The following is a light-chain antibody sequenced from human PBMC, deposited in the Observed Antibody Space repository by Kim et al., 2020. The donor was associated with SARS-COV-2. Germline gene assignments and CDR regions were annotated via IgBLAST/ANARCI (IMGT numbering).Light chain of an antibody. V-gene: IGKV3-15*01. Sequence: SGAPGERATLSCRASQSVRSNLAWYQQKPGQAPRLLILGASVRATAIPARFSGSGSGTEFTLTISGLQSEDFTIYYCQQYDDRPYTFGQGTKLES. J-gene: IGKJ2*01. CDR2: GAS. CDR1: QSVRSN. CDR3: QQYDDRPYT.